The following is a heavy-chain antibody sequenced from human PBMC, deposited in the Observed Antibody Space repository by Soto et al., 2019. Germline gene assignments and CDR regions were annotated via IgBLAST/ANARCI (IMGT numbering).Heavy chain of an antibody. D-gene: IGHD2-21*01. CDR2: IYSDDST. CDR1: GFTVSRKY. CDR3: VRDGIPNAFDI. Sequence: GGSLRLSCAASGFTVSRKYMSWVRQAPGKGLEWVSLIYSDDSTYYTDSVRGRFSISRDNSKNTLSLQMNSLRAEDTAVYYCVRDGIPNAFDIWGQGTMVTVSS. V-gene: IGHV3-66*01. J-gene: IGHJ3*02.